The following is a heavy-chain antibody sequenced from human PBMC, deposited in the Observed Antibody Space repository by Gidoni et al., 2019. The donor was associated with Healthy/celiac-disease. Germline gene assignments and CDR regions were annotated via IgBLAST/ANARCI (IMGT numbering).Heavy chain of an antibody. J-gene: IGHJ4*02. D-gene: IGHD3-3*01. CDR2: IKQDGSEK. CDR1: GFTFSSYW. V-gene: IGHV3-7*01. CDR3: ARPIHYYDFWSGYSY. Sequence: EVQLVESGGGLVQPGGSLRLSCAASGFTFSSYWMSWVRQAPGKGLEWVANIKQDGSEKYYVDSVKGRFTTSRDNAKNSLDLQMNSLRAEDTAVYYCARPIHYYDFWSGYSYWGQGTLVTVSS.